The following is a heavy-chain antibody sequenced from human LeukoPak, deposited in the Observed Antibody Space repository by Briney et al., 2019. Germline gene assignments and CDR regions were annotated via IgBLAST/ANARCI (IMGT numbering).Heavy chain of an antibody. V-gene: IGHV3-48*04. J-gene: IGHJ4*02. CDR2: ISSSSSTI. CDR3: ARDAYGGNSGPFDY. CDR1: GFTFSSYS. D-gene: IGHD4-23*01. Sequence: GGSLRLSCAASGFTFSSYSVNWVRQAPGKGLAWVSYISSSSSTIYYADSVKGRFTISRDNAKNSLYLQMNSLRAEDTAVYYCARDAYGGNSGPFDYWGQGILVTVSS.